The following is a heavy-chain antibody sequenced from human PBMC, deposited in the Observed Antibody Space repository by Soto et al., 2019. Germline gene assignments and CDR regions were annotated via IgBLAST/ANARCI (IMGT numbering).Heavy chain of an antibody. V-gene: IGHV3-53*01. D-gene: IGHD2-2*01. CDR2: IHSDVTT. CDR3: VRQLSCSWYNWFDP. J-gene: IGHJ5*02. Sequence: HPGGSLRLSCAASGFSVSSNSMLWVRQAPGKGLEWVSVIHSDVTTYYADSVKGRFIISRDKSKDTMYLQMNRLRAEDTAVYYCVRQLSCSWYNWFDPWVQGTLVNVSS. CDR1: GFSVSSNS.